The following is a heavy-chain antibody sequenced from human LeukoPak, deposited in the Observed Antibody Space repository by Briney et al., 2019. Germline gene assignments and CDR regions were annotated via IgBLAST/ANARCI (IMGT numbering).Heavy chain of an antibody. J-gene: IGHJ4*02. CDR3: AKAREWELLAPFDY. D-gene: IGHD1-26*01. CDR2: ISYDENND. V-gene: IGHV3-30*01. CDR1: GFTFRTSA. Sequence: GRSPRLSCAASGFTFRTSALYWVPHASGQGVEGWAVISYDENNDYYADSVKGRFTISRDNSKDTVDLQMNSLRLEDTAVYYCAKAREWELLAPFDYWGQGTLVTVSS.